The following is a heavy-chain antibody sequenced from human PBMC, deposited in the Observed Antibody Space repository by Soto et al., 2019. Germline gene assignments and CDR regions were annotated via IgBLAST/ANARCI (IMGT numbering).Heavy chain of an antibody. Sequence: QVQLVESGAGVVQPGSSLKLSCKASGFTFSMYGMHWVRQAPGKGLEWVGVIYSDGSHQYYGDSVKGRFTISRDNSTNMVYLHMNVLRLADSSLYYCGRDRRVIPGADIDYWGQGVLVTVSS. CDR2: IYSDGSHQ. CDR1: GFTFSMYG. CDR3: GRDRRVIPGADIDY. V-gene: IGHV3-30*03. D-gene: IGHD2-21*01. J-gene: IGHJ4*02.